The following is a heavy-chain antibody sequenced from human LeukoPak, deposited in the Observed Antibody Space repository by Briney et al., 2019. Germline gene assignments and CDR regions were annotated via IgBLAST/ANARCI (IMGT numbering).Heavy chain of an antibody. CDR3: ARGVAYSSGWYRFFDS. Sequence: SETLSLTCTLSGGSITGYYCSWILQPPGKGLEWIGYVYYRGSTNYNPSFKSRVTISVYTSKKQFSLKLSSVTAADTAVYYCARGVAYSSGWYRFFDSWGQGTLVTVSS. D-gene: IGHD6-19*01. J-gene: IGHJ4*02. CDR2: VYYRGST. V-gene: IGHV4-59*08. CDR1: GGSITGYY.